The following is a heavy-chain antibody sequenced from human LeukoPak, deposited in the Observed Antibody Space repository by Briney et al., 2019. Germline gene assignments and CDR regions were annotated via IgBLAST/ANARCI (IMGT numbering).Heavy chain of an antibody. V-gene: IGHV3-21*06. J-gene: IGHJ6*03. Sequence: SGGSLRLSCAASKVTFSTYTMTWLRQAPGKGLEGVSSISGSGNYIYYADSLKGRFTISRDNANNLLFLQMSSLRAEDTAVYFCAGLRRAYYYYMDVWGKGTTVTVSS. CDR3: AGLRRAYYYYMDV. CDR2: ISGSGNYI. CDR1: KVTFSTYT.